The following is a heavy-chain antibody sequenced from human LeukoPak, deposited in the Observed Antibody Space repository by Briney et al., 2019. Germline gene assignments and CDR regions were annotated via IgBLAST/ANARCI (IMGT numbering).Heavy chain of an antibody. D-gene: IGHD3-3*01. J-gene: IGHJ4*02. Sequence: GGSLRLSCAASGFTFSSYAMHWVRQAPGKGLEWVAVISYDGSNKYYADSVKGRFTISRDNSKNTLYLQMNSLRAEDTAVYYCARGDTYYDFWSGHPFDYWGQGTLVTVSS. CDR2: ISYDGSNK. CDR1: GFTFSSYA. CDR3: ARGDTYYDFWSGHPFDY. V-gene: IGHV3-30-3*01.